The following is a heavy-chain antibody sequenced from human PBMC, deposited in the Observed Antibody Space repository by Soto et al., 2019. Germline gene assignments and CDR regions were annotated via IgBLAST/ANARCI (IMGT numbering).Heavy chain of an antibody. V-gene: IGHV1-69*13. D-gene: IGHD5-18*01. CDR3: ATLDQYSYGSDHPGYYYYGMDV. CDR1: GGTFSSYS. CDR2: IIPIFGTA. Sequence: GASVEVSCKASGGTFSSYSISWVRQAPGQGLEWMGGIIPIFGTANYAQKFQGRVTIIADESTSTAYVELSSLRSEDTAVYYCATLDQYSYGSDHPGYYYYGMDVWGQGTTVTVSS. J-gene: IGHJ6*02.